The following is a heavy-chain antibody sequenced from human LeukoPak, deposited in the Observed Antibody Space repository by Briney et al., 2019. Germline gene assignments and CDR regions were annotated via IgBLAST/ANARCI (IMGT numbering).Heavy chain of an antibody. Sequence: SETLSLTCAVYGGSFSGYYWSWIRQPPGKGLEWIGEINHSGSTNYNPSLKSRATISVDTSKNQFSLKLSSVTAADTAVYYCAGVRRPATAIRYYFDYWGQGTLVTVSS. CDR3: AGVRRPATAIRYYFDY. CDR2: INHSGST. CDR1: GGSFSGYY. J-gene: IGHJ4*02. V-gene: IGHV4-34*01. D-gene: IGHD2-2*02.